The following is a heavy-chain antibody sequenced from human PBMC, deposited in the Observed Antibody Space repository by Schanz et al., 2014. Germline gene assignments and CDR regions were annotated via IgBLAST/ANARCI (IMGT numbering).Heavy chain of an antibody. CDR3: VKDPDKYNWNDVEGMDV. CDR2: MWNDGIKT. J-gene: IGHJ6*01. V-gene: IGHV3-33*06. CDR1: TSLFSRSV. D-gene: IGHD1-1*01. Sequence: VQLVESGGGVVQPGRSLTLSCAVSTSLFSRSVIHWVRQAPGKGLEWVAVMWNDGIKTHYADSGKGRFTISRDNSKNTVYLQMKSLRVEDTAVYYCVKDPDKYNWNDVEGMDVWGPGTTVTVSS.